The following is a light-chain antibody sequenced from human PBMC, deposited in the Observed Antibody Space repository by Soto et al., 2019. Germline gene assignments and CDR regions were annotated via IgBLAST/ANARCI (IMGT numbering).Light chain of an antibody. V-gene: IGKV4-1*01. CDR3: QQYYTTPYT. J-gene: IGKJ2*01. CDR2: WAS. CDR1: QSVLYSSDNKNF. Sequence: DIVMTQSPDSLAVSLGERATINCKSSQSVLYSSDNKNFLTWYQQKPGQPPKLLIYWASTRGSGVPDRFSGSGSGTDFTLTISSLQAEDVAVYYCQQYYTTPYTFGQGTKLEIK.